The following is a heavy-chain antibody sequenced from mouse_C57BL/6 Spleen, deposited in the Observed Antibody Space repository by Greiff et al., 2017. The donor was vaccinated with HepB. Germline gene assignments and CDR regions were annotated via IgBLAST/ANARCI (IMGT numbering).Heavy chain of an antibody. V-gene: IGHV5-16*01. D-gene: IGHD1-1*01. CDR2: INYDGSST. CDR1: GFTFSDYY. Sequence: EVKLVESEGGLVQPGSSMKLSCTASGFTFSDYYMAWVRQVPEKGLEWVANINYDGSSTYYLDSLKSRFIISRDNARNILYLQMSSLKSEDTATYYCAREDYYGSSYYAMDYWGQGTSGTVTS. J-gene: IGHJ4*01. CDR3: AREDYYGSSYYAMDY.